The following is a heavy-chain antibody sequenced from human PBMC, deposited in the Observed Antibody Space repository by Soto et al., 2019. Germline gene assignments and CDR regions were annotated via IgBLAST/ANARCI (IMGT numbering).Heavy chain of an antibody. Sequence: SVKVSCKASGGTFSSYAFSWVRQAPGQGLEWKGGIIPVLGTADYAQKFQDRVTITADESTSTAYMELSSLRSEDTAVYYCARDRVLSDQSYYGMDVWGQGTTVTVSS. D-gene: IGHD2-2*01. V-gene: IGHV1-69*13. CDR3: ARDRVLSDQSYYGMDV. J-gene: IGHJ6*02. CDR1: GGTFSSYA. CDR2: IIPVLGTA.